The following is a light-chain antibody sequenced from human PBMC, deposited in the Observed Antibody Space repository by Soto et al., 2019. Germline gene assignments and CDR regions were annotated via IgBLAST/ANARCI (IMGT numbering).Light chain of an antibody. Sequence: DIQMAQSPSTLSASVGDRVTXXXRASQSISSWLAWYQQKPGKAPKLLIYKASNLESGVPSRFSGIGSGTEFTLTISSLQPDDFATYYCQQYNSYWTFGQGTKVDIK. CDR2: KAS. CDR3: QQYNSYWT. V-gene: IGKV1-5*03. CDR1: QSISSW. J-gene: IGKJ1*01.